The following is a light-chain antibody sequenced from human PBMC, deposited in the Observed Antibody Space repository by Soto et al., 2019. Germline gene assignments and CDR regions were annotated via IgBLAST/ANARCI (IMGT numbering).Light chain of an antibody. CDR2: MSS. CDR3: MQALRTPYT. J-gene: IGKJ5*01. Sequence: DTVLTQSPFSLPVTPGEPASISCRSSQSLLHSNGYKYLDWYLQKPGQSPQLLIYMSSTRASGVSDRFSGSGSSTDFTLKISRVEAEDVGVYYCMQALRTPYTFGQGTRLEIK. V-gene: IGKV2-28*01. CDR1: QSLLHSNGYKY.